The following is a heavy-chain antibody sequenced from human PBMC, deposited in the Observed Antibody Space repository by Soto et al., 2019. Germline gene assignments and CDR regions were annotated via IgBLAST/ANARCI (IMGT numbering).Heavy chain of an antibody. CDR3: AREGPGAYDSTGYLH. J-gene: IGHJ4*02. Sequence: PGGSLRLSCAASGFPFTSYAIHWVRQAPGKGLEWVAVISHDGGIKHYADSVKGRFTISRDNSKNTLYLQMNSLRDEDTALYYCAREGPGAYDSTGYLHWGQGALVTVSS. D-gene: IGHD3-22*01. V-gene: IGHV3-30-3*01. CDR2: ISHDGGIK. CDR1: GFPFTSYA.